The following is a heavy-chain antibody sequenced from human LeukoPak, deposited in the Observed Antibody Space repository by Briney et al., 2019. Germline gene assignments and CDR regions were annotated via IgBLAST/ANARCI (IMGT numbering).Heavy chain of an antibody. J-gene: IGHJ4*02. V-gene: IGHV4-4*09. Sequence: SETLSLTCTVSGGSISSYYWSWIRQPPGKGLEWIGYIYTSGSNNYNPSLKSRVTISVDTSKNQFSLKLSSVTAAGTAVYYCARLGLGTSNYCGGDCYKPYYFDYWGQGTLVTVSS. CDR3: ARLGLGTSNYCGGDCYKPYYFDY. CDR1: GGSISSYY. CDR2: IYTSGSN. D-gene: IGHD2-21*02.